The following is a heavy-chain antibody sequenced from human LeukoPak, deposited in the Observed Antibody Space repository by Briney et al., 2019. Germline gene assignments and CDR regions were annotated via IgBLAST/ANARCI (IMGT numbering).Heavy chain of an antibody. CDR3: ARTSPIVVVPAAMPYVDY. J-gene: IGHJ4*02. CDR2: ICYSGST. V-gene: IGHV4-39*01. D-gene: IGHD2-2*01. Sequence: SETLSLTCTVSGGSISSSSYYWGWIRQPPGKGREWSGSICYSGSTYYNPSNKSRVTISVDTSKNQFYQKLSFVTAADTAVYYGARTSPIVVVPAAMPYVDYWGQGTLVIVS. CDR1: GGSISSSSYY.